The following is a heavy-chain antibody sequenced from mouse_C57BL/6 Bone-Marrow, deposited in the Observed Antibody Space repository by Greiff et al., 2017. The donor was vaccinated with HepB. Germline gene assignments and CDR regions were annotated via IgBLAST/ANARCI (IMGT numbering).Heavy chain of an antibody. D-gene: IGHD2-1*01. CDR3: ARDGNYVRYYAMDY. J-gene: IGHJ4*01. CDR1: GFTFSDYG. Sequence: EVHLVESGGGLVKPGGSLKLSCAASGFTFSDYGMHWVRQAPEKGLEWVAYISSGSSTIYYADTVKGRFTISRDNAKNTLFLQMTSLRSEDTAMYYCARDGNYVRYYAMDYWGQGTSVTVSS. CDR2: ISSGSSTI. V-gene: IGHV5-17*01.